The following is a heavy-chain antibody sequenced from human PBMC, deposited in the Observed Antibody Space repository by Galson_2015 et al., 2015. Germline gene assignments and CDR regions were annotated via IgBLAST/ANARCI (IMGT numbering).Heavy chain of an antibody. CDR2: IKSKGDGETT. CDR1: GFTFTNSW. CDR3: SRDWWSDP. J-gene: IGHJ5*02. V-gene: IGHV3-15*01. Sequence: SLRLSCAASGFTFTNSWMSWVRQAPGKGLEWVGRIKSKGDGETTAYAAPVKGRFTISRDDSKNTLYLQMNSLTNEDTAVYYCSRDWWSDPWGQGTLVTVSS.